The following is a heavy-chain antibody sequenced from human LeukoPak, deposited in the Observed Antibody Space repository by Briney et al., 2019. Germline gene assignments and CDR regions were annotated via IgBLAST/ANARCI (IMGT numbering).Heavy chain of an antibody. CDR2: ITTSSTYT. D-gene: IGHD3-22*01. Sequence: GGSLRLSCAASGFSFSSYNMNWVRQAPGKGLEWVSSITTSSTYTFYADSVKGRFTISRDNAKNSLYLQMNSLRVEDTAVYYCAKGAEEGVVITSVYYYYMDVWGKGTTVTISS. J-gene: IGHJ6*03. CDR1: GFSFSSYN. V-gene: IGHV3-21*04. CDR3: AKGAEEGVVITSVYYYYMDV.